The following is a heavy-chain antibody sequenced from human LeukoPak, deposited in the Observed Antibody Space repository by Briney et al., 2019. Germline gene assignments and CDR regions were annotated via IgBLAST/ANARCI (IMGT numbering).Heavy chain of an antibody. CDR1: GFTFTSYT. Sequence: GGSLRLSCAASGFTFTSYTMNWVRQAPGKGLEWISHISGSGNFIYYADSVKGRFTISRDNAKNSLYLQMNSLRAEDTAVYYCARDSSSSLDYWGQGTLVTVSS. D-gene: IGHD6-6*01. CDR3: ARDSSSSLDY. CDR2: ISGSGNFI. J-gene: IGHJ4*02. V-gene: IGHV3-21*05.